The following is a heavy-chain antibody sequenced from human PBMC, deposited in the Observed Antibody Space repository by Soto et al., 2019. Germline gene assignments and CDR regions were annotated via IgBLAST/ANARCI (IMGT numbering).Heavy chain of an antibody. CDR2: IYCDDDK. D-gene: IGHD3-9*01. Sequence: SGPTPINHTQTLTLTCTFSGFSLRPSGLSEGWIRQPPGKALEWLALIYCDDDKRYSASLKSRLTITTDTSKNYVVLRMTNVESVDTATYYCAHVYYDILTGWFGENSLDVWGPGT. CDR1: GFSLRPSGLS. CDR3: AHVYYDILTGWFGENSLDV. J-gene: IGHJ6*02. V-gene: IGHV2-5*02.